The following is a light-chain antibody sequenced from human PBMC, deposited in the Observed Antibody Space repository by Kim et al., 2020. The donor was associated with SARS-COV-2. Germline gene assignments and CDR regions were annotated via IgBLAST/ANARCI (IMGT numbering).Light chain of an antibody. CDR3: CSYGGSNPSKL. CDR2: AVT. J-gene: IGLJ1*01. Sequence: QSVLTQPRSVSGSPGQSVTISCTGTSSDVGGYNYVSWYQHHPGRAPKLMIYAVTKRPSGVPGRFSGSKSGNTASLTISGLQAEDEADYYCCSYGGSNPSKLFGTGTKVTVL. CDR1: SSDVGGYNY. V-gene: IGLV2-11*01.